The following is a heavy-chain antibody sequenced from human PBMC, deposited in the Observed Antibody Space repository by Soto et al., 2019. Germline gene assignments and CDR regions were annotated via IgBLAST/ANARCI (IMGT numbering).Heavy chain of an antibody. Sequence: QVQLVQSGAEVKMPGSSVKVSCKASGDTFSSYAITWVRQAPGQGLEWMGGIIPVFDKADYAQKFQDRLTISADESTSTAYMELSSLRSDDTAVHFCARVRLGQGYGMDVWGQGTTVSVSS. CDR2: IIPVFDKA. V-gene: IGHV1-69*01. CDR1: GDTFSSYA. CDR3: ARVRLGQGYGMDV. D-gene: IGHD3-16*01. J-gene: IGHJ6*02.